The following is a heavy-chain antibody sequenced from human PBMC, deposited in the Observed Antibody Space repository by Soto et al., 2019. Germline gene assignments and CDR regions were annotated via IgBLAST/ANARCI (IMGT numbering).Heavy chain of an antibody. D-gene: IGHD3-10*01. CDR1: GFTFNNYA. J-gene: IGHJ4*02. V-gene: IGHV3-23*01. CDR3: AKGRVGSGSLTPRVDF. Sequence: EVQLLESGGGLVQPGGSLRLPCAASGFTFNNYAMSWVRQAPGKGLEWVSAISGGGDTTSYADSVKGRFTVSRDGSKNTLYLQMNSLRAEDTALYYCAKGRVGSGSLTPRVDFWGQGTLVTVSS. CDR2: ISGGGDTT.